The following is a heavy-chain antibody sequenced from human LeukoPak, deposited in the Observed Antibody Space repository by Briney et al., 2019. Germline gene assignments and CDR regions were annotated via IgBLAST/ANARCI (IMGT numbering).Heavy chain of an antibody. V-gene: IGHV3-43*02. CDR3: AKLGCCDREFDY. CDR2: ISWDGGST. CDR1: GFTIDDYA. J-gene: IGHJ4*02. D-gene: IGHD2-15*01. Sequence: PGGSLTLTCTASGFTIDDYAMHWVRQAPGKGLEWVSLISWDGGSTYYADSVKGRFTIFKDNSKNYLYLQMNCLRTEDTALYYCAKLGCCDREFDYWGQGTLVTVSS.